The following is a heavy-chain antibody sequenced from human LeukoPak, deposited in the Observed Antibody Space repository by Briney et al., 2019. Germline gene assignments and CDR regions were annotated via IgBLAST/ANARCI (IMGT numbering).Heavy chain of an antibody. D-gene: IGHD6-6*01. V-gene: IGHV4-39*07. CDR3: ARDGSSSVLDY. CDR2: IYYSGST. CDR1: GGSISSSSYY. Sequence: SETLSLTCTVSGGSISSSSYYWGWIRQPPGKGLEWIGSIYYSGSTYYNPSLKTRVTISVDTSKNQFSLKLSSVTAADTAVYYCARDGSSSVLDYWGQGTLVTVSS. J-gene: IGHJ4*02.